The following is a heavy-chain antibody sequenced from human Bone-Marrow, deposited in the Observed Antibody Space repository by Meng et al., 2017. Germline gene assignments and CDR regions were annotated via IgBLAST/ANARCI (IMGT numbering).Heavy chain of an antibody. CDR3: ARGVRRYCSGGSCLYNWFDP. D-gene: IGHD2-15*01. Sequence: SETLSLTCTVSGYSISSGYYWGWIRQPPGKGLEWIGSIYHSGSTYYNPSLKSRVTISVDTSKNQFSLKLSSVTAADTAVYYCARGVRRYCSGGSCLYNWFDPWDQGTLVTVSS. CDR2: IYHSGST. J-gene: IGHJ5*02. V-gene: IGHV4-38-2*02. CDR1: GYSISSGYY.